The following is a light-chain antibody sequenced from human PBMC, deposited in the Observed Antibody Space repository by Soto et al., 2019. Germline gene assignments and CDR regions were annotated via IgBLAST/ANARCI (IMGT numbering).Light chain of an antibody. CDR3: QQYNNWPLT. Sequence: DIQMTQSPSSLSASVGDRVTITCRASQSISSYLNWYQQKPGKAPKLLIYAASSLQSGVPSRFSGSGSGTEFTLTISSLQSEDFAVYYCQQYNNWPLTFGGATKV. CDR1: QSISSY. CDR2: AAS. V-gene: IGKV1-39*01. J-gene: IGKJ4*01.